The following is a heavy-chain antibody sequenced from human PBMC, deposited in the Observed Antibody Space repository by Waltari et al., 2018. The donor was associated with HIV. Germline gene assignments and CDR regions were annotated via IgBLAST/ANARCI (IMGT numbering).Heavy chain of an antibody. V-gene: IGHV3-48*03. D-gene: IGHD6-13*01. CDR3: ALRSSWPLGGIDY. CDR2: ISSSGSTI. CDR1: GFTFSSYE. Sequence: EVQLVESGGGLVQPGGSLRLSCAASGFTFSSYEMNWVRQAPGKGLEWVSYISSSGSTIYYADSVKGRFTISRDNAKNSLYLQMNSLRAEDTAVYYCALRSSWPLGGIDYWGQGTLVTVSS. J-gene: IGHJ4*02.